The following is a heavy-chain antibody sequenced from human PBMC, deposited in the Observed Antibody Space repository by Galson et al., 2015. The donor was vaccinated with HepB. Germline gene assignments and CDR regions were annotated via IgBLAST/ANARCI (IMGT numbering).Heavy chain of an antibody. CDR3: ARGLVSSGYYGDY. CDR1: GFTFSDHW. Sequence: SLRLSCAASGFTFSDHWMSWVRQTPGKGLECVAHIYSGGNTYYADSVKGRFTVSRDNSKNTLYLQMNSLRAEDAAVYYCARGLVSSGYYGDYWGQGTLVTVSS. V-gene: IGHV3-53*01. CDR2: IYSGGNT. D-gene: IGHD3-22*01. J-gene: IGHJ4*02.